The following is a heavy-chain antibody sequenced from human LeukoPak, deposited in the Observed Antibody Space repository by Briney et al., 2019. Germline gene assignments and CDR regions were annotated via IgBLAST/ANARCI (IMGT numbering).Heavy chain of an antibody. CDR1: GFTFSSYS. CDR2: ISSSSSTI. CDR3: ARGYSSSSFYYYYYMDV. V-gene: IGHV3-48*01. Sequence: QSGGSLRLSCAASGFTFSSYSMNWVRQAPGKGLEWVSYISSSSSTIYYADSVKGRFTISRDNAKNSLYLQMDSLRAEDTAVYYCARGYSSSSFYYYYYMDVWGKGTTVTVSS. J-gene: IGHJ6*03. D-gene: IGHD6-6*01.